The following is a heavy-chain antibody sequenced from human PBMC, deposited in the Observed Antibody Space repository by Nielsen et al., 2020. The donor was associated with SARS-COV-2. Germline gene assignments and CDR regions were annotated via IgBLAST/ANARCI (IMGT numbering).Heavy chain of an antibody. CDR2: IIPIFGTA. J-gene: IGHJ6*02. Sequence: WVRQAPGQGLEWMGGIIPIFGTANYAQKFQGRVTITADKSTSTAYMELSSLRSEDTAVYYRAREMAIFGEHYYYYYGMDVWGQGTTVTVSS. D-gene: IGHD3-3*01. CDR3: AREMAIFGEHYYYYYGMDV. V-gene: IGHV1-69*06.